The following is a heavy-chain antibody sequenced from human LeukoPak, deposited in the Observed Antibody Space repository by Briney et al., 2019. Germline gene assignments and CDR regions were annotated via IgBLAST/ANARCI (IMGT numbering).Heavy chain of an antibody. Sequence: SETLTLTCAVYGWTFSGYYWSWIRQPPGKGLEWIGEINHSGSTNYNPSLKSRVTISVDTSKNQFSLKLSSVTAADTAVYYCARGRQEYYYDSSGYHLDYWGQGTLVTVSS. D-gene: IGHD3-22*01. CDR1: GWTFSGYY. V-gene: IGHV4-34*01. CDR2: INHSGST. CDR3: ARGRQEYYYDSSGYHLDY. J-gene: IGHJ4*02.